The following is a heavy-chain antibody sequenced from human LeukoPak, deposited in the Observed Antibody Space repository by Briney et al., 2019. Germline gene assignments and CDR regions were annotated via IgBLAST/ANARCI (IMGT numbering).Heavy chain of an antibody. CDR3: ARDVRYSSSSQFDY. CDR2: IYYSGST. Sequence: PSETLSLTCTVSGGSISSGGYYWSWIRQHPGKGLEWIGYIYYSGSTYYNPSLKSRVTISVDTSKNQFSLKLSSVTAADTVVYYCARDVRYSSSSQFDYWGQGTLVTVSS. CDR1: GGSISSGGYY. D-gene: IGHD6-6*01. V-gene: IGHV4-31*03. J-gene: IGHJ4*02.